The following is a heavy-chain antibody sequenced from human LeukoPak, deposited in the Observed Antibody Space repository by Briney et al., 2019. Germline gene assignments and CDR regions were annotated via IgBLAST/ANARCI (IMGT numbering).Heavy chain of an antibody. CDR1: GGSFSGYY. CDR2: INHSGST. J-gene: IGHJ4*02. Sequence: SETLSLTCAVYGGSFSGYYWSWLRQPPGKGLEWIGEINHSGSTNYNPSLTSRVTISVDTSKNQFSLKLSSVTAADTAVYYCARTAYYDSSGRDYWGQGTLVTVSS. CDR3: ARTAYYDSSGRDY. D-gene: IGHD3-22*01. V-gene: IGHV4-34*01.